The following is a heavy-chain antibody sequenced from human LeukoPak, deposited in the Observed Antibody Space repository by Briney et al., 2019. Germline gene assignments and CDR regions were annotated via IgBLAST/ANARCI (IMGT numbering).Heavy chain of an antibody. CDR1: GYTFTGYY. CDR2: INPNSGGT. V-gene: IGHV1-2*02. CDR3: ARDGIAAAGSEFDP. J-gene: IGHJ5*02. D-gene: IGHD6-13*01. Sequence: ASVEVSCKASGYTFTGYYMHWVRQAPGQGLEWMGWINPNSGGTNYAQKFQGRVTMTRDTSISTAYMELSRLRSDDTAVYYCARDGIAAAGSEFDPWGQGTLVTVSS.